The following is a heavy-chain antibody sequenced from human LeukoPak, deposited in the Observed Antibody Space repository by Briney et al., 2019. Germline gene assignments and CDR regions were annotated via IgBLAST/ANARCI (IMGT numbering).Heavy chain of an antibody. J-gene: IGHJ4*02. CDR3: ARRGKIAVAW. CDR1: GGSFSGYY. Sequence: PSETLSLTCVVYGGSFSGYYWSWIRQPPGKGLEWIGEINHSGSTNYNPSLKSRVTISLDTSKNQFSLKLSPVTAADTAVYYCARRGKIAVAWWGQGTLVTVSS. V-gene: IGHV4-34*01. D-gene: IGHD6-19*01. CDR2: INHSGST.